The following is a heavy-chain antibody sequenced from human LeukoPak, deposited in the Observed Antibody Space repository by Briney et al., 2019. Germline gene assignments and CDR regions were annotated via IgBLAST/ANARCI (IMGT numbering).Heavy chain of an antibody. Sequence: GGSLRLSCAASGFTFDAYGMSWVRQVPGKGPEWVSIISTDGDGTHYLDSEKGRFTISRDNSKNTLYLQLSSRRVDDSAVYYCARRNGYYFDYWGQGTLVTVSS. CDR3: ARRNGYYFDY. J-gene: IGHJ4*02. D-gene: IGHD2-8*01. CDR2: ISTDGDGT. CDR1: GFTFDAYG. V-gene: IGHV3-23*01.